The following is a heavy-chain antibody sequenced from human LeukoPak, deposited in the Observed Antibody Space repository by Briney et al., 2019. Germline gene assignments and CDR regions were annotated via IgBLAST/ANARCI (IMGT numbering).Heavy chain of an antibody. Sequence: PGGSLRLSCAASGFTVSSNYMSWVRQAPGKGLEWVSVIYSGGSTYCADSVKGRFTISRDNSKNTLYLQMNSLRAEDTAVYYCASSPTGTTAYYYYYGMDVWGQGTTVTVSS. V-gene: IGHV3-66*01. CDR3: ASSPTGTTAYYYYYGMDV. J-gene: IGHJ6*02. CDR1: GFTVSSNY. D-gene: IGHD1-1*01. CDR2: IYSGGST.